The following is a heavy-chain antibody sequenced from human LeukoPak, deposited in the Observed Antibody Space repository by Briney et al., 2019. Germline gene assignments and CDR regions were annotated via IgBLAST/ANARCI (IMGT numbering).Heavy chain of an antibody. Sequence: TSETLSLTCTVSGGSISGYYWSWIRQPPGKGLNGIGFIYYSGSTNYNPSLKSRVTISVDTSKNQFSLNLSSVTAADTAVYYCARDSLIRNSSGWYYFDYWGQGTLVTVSS. CDR3: ARDSLIRNSSGWYYFDY. J-gene: IGHJ4*02. V-gene: IGHV4-59*01. D-gene: IGHD6-19*01. CDR1: GGSISGYY. CDR2: IYYSGST.